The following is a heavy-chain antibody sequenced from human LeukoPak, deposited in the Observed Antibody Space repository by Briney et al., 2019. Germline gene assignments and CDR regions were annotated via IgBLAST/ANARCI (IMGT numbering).Heavy chain of an antibody. D-gene: IGHD4-23*01. CDR1: GFTVSSNY. Sequence: PGGSLRLSCAASGFTVSSNYMSWVRQAPGKGLEWVSVIYSGGSTYYADSVKGRFTISRDNSKNTLYLQMNSLRAEDTAVYYCAKAGGNSGNYFDYWGQGTLVTVSS. J-gene: IGHJ4*02. CDR3: AKAGGNSGNYFDY. CDR2: IYSGGST. V-gene: IGHV3-66*01.